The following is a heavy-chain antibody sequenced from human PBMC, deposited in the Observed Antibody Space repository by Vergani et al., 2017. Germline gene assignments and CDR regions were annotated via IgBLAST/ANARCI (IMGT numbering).Heavy chain of an antibody. V-gene: IGHV3-7*01. CDR1: GFTFSSYW. J-gene: IGHJ4*02. Sequence: EVQLLESGGGLVQPGGSLRLSCAASGFTFSSYWMSWVRQAPGKGLEWVANIKQDGSEKYYGDSVKGRFTISRDNAKNSLYLQMNSLRAEDTAVYYCARERRVPAAIFLAYWGQGTLVTVAS. CDR3: ARERRVPAAIFLAY. D-gene: IGHD2-2*01. CDR2: IKQDGSEK.